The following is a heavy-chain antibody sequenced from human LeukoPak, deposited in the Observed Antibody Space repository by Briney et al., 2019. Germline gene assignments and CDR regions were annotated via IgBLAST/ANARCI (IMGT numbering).Heavy chain of an antibody. V-gene: IGHV4-34*01. Sequence: SETLPLTCPVYGGSFRGYYWSWIRPPPARGVEGKGENNHSGSANYNQYLDSLVTISVDTSKNQFSLKLLSVTGANTAVYYGASGQYYRSSWRFDYWGQGTLVSVSS. CDR2: NNHSGSA. CDR1: GGSFRGYY. J-gene: IGHJ4*02. CDR3: ASGQYYRSSWRFDY. D-gene: IGHD6-13*01.